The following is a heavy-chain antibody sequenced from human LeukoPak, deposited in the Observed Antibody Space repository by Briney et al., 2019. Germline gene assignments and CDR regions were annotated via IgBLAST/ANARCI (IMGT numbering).Heavy chain of an antibody. D-gene: IGHD3-10*01. CDR3: ARGNVLLWFGEF. Sequence: GGSLRLSCAASGFTFSSYWMHWVRQAPGKGLVWVSRINTDGSSTSYADSVKGRFTISRDNAKNSLYLQMNSLRAEDTAVYYCARGNVLLWFGEFWGQGTLVTVSS. CDR2: INTDGSST. J-gene: IGHJ4*02. CDR1: GFTFSSYW. V-gene: IGHV3-74*01.